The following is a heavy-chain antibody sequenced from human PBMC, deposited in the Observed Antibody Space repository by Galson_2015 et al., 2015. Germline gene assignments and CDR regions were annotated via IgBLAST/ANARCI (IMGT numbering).Heavy chain of an antibody. CDR1: GYTFSNYG. CDR3: ARDPYYDFWSGHHMGGSLDY. Sequence: SVKVSCKASGYTFSNYGFSWVRQAPGQGLEWMGWISAYNGNINYAQNFQGRVTMTTDTSTSTAYMELRSLRSDDTAVYYCARDPYYDFWSGHHMGGSLDYWGQGTLVTVSS. D-gene: IGHD3-3*01. CDR2: ISAYNGNI. J-gene: IGHJ4*02. V-gene: IGHV1-18*04.